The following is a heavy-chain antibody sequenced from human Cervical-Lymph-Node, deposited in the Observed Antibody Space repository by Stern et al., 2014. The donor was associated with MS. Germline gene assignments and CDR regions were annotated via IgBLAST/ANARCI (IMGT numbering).Heavy chain of an antibody. CDR2: IYYSGST. J-gene: IGHJ6*02. D-gene: IGHD5-24*01. CDR1: GGSISSYN. CDR3: AAGDGYNPYYYGMDV. V-gene: IGHV4-59*01. Sequence: QLQLQESGPGLVKPSETLSLTCTVSGGSISSYNWSWIRQPPGKGLEWIGYIYYSGSTNYNPSLKSRVAISVDTSKNQFSLKLSSVTAADTAVYYCAAGDGYNPYYYGMDVWGQGTTVTV.